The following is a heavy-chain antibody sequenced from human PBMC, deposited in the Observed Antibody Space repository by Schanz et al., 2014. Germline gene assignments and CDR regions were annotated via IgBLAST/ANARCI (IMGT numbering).Heavy chain of an antibody. Sequence: QVQLVQSGPAVKKPGASMKVSCLASGYSFTEYFLHWVRQAPGQGLEWMGWINPNSGGTNYAQNFQGRVTMTRDTSISTAYMELSRLRSDDTAVYYCARGLVRYFAYWGQGTLVTVSS. D-gene: IGHD2-8*02. V-gene: IGHV1-2*02. CDR2: INPNSGGT. CDR1: GYSFTEYF. J-gene: IGHJ4*02. CDR3: ARGLVRYFAY.